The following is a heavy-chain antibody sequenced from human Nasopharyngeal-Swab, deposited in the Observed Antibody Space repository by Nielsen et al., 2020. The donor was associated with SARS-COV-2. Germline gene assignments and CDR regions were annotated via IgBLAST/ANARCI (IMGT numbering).Heavy chain of an antibody. Sequence: GSLRLSCPVSGGSISSYYWIWIRQPPGKGLEWIGYIYYSGSTNYNPSLKSRVTISVDTSKNQFSLKLSSVTAADTAVYYCARGFDYWGQGTLVTVSS. CDR2: IYYSGST. CDR1: GGSISSYY. CDR3: ARGFDY. V-gene: IGHV4-59*13. J-gene: IGHJ4*02.